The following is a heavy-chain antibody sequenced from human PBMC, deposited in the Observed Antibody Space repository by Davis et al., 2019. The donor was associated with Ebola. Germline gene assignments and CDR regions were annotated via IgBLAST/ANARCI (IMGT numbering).Heavy chain of an antibody. Sequence: GESLKISCAASGFTFSSYSMNWVRQAPGKGLEWVSSISSSSSYIYYADSVKGRFTISRDNAKNSLYLQMNSLRDEDTAVYYCARDQILVAAPHYGMDVWGQGTTVTVSS. J-gene: IGHJ6*02. V-gene: IGHV3-21*01. CDR2: ISSSSSYI. CDR1: GFTFSSYS. D-gene: IGHD6-13*01. CDR3: ARDQILVAAPHYGMDV.